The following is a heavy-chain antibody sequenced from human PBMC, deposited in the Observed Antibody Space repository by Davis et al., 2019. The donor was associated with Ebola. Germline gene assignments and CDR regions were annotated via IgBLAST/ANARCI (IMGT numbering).Heavy chain of an antibody. CDR3: ARVLDSSGTDAFDI. V-gene: IGHV1-18*04. Sequence: ASVKVSCKASGYTFTSYGISWVRQAPGQGLEWMGWISAYNGNTNYAQKLQGRVTMTTDTSTSTAYMELRSLRSDDTAVYYCARVLDSSGTDAFDIWGQGTMVTVSS. J-gene: IGHJ3*02. D-gene: IGHD3-22*01. CDR2: ISAYNGNT. CDR1: GYTFTSYG.